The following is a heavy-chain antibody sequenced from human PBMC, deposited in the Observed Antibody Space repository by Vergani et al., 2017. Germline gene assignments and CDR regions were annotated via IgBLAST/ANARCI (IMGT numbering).Heavy chain of an antibody. CDR2: ISYDGSNK. Sequence: VQLVESGGGLIQPGGSLRLSCAASGFTVSSNYMSWVRQAPGKGLEWVAVISYDGSNKYYADSVKGRFTISRDNSKNTLYLQMNSLRAEDTAVYYCARYFRYRRSVYWGQGTLVTVSS. CDR1: GFTVSSNY. D-gene: IGHD6-6*01. V-gene: IGHV3-30-3*01. CDR3: ARYFRYRRSVY. J-gene: IGHJ4*02.